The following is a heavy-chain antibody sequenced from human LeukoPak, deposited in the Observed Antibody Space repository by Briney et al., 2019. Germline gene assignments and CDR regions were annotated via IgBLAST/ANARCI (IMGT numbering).Heavy chain of an antibody. V-gene: IGHV4-34*01. Sequence: PSETLSLTCAVYGGSFSGYYWSWIRQPPGKGLEWIGEINHSGSTNYNPSLKSRVTISVDTSKNQFSLKLSSVTAADTAVYYCARGGRGYSYGYDYWGQGTLVTVSS. CDR1: GGSFSGYY. CDR2: INHSGST. CDR3: ARGGRGYSYGYDY. D-gene: IGHD5-18*01. J-gene: IGHJ4*02.